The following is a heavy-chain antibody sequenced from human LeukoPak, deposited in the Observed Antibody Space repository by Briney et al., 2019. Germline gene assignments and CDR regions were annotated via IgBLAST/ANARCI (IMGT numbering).Heavy chain of an antibody. Sequence: PGGSLRLSCAASGFTFSNQAMSWVRQAPGKGMEWVSSISGDDGGTYYADSVKGRFTISRDNSKNTLYLQMNSLRAEDTAVYYCAKEIVVLDYAFWGQGTLVTVSS. J-gene: IGHJ4*02. CDR1: GFTFSNQA. CDR3: AKEIVVLDYAF. V-gene: IGHV3-23*01. D-gene: IGHD2-21*01. CDR2: ISGDDGGT.